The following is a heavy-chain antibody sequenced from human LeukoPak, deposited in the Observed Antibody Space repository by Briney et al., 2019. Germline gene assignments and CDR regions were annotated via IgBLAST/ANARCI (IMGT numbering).Heavy chain of an antibody. D-gene: IGHD6-19*01. V-gene: IGHV1-18*01. CDR3: ARAGPGSGWYFDY. CDR1: GYDFTSVG. J-gene: IGHJ4*02. CDR2: ISPYNGNT. Sequence: ASVKVSCKASGYDFTSVGITWVRRAPGQGFEWMGWISPYNGNTRYAQKFQGRVAMTTDTSTTTAYMELRGLRFNDTAVYYCARAGPGSGWYFDYWGQGTLVTVSS.